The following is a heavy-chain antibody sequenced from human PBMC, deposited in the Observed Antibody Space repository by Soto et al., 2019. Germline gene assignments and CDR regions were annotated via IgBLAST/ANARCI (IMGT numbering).Heavy chain of an antibody. V-gene: IGHV1-69*01. CDR3: ARSQGSSTSLEIYYYYYYGMDV. CDR1: GGTFSSYA. J-gene: IGHJ6*02. CDR2: IIPISDTT. D-gene: IGHD2-2*01. Sequence: QVQLVQSGAEVKKPGYSVKVSCKTSGGTFSSYAISWVRLAPGQGLEWMGGIIPISDTTNYAQKFQGRVTITADESTSTAYMELSSLRSEDTAVYYCARSQGSSTSLEIYYYYYYGMDVWGQGTTVTVSS.